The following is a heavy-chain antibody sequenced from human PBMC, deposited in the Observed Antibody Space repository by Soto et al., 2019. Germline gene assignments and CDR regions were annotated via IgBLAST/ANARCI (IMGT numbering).Heavy chain of an antibody. CDR1: GFTFSSYW. D-gene: IGHD4-17*01. Sequence: EVQLVESGGGLVQPGGSLRLSCAASGFTFSSYWMSWVRQAPGKGLEWVANIKQDGSEKYYVDSVKGRFTISRDNAKNSLYLQMNSLRAEDTAVYYCARAPDYGDYGWFDPWGQGTLVTVSS. V-gene: IGHV3-7*01. CDR2: IKQDGSEK. J-gene: IGHJ5*02. CDR3: ARAPDYGDYGWFDP.